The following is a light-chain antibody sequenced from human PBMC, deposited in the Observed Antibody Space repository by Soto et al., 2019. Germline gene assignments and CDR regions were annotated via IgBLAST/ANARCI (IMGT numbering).Light chain of an antibody. CDR3: SSYIRSPTNV. V-gene: IGLV2-14*01. CDR2: AVS. CDR1: SGDIGSYNY. Sequence: QSVLTQPASVSGSPGQSITISCTGTSGDIGSYNYVSWFQHHPGKAPKLILFAVSDRPSGVSNRFSGSRSGKTASLTISGLQPEDEAIYYCSSYIRSPTNVFATGTKVTXL. J-gene: IGLJ1*01.